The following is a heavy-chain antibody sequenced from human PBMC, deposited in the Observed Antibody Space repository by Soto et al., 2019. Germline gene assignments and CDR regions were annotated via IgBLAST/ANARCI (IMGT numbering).Heavy chain of an antibody. CDR1: GGSISSGDYY. V-gene: IGHV4-30-4*01. CDR3: EGGRAVGSSEYYGIDV. CDR2: IYYSGST. D-gene: IGHD1-26*01. J-gene: IGHJ6*02. Sequence: SLTCTVSGGSISSGDYYWSWIRQPPGKGLGWIGDIYYSGSTYYNPSLKGRVPISVETSKNQFFLKLSPVTAAAKAGYYCEGGRAVGSSEYYGIDVWRQGTTVTVSS.